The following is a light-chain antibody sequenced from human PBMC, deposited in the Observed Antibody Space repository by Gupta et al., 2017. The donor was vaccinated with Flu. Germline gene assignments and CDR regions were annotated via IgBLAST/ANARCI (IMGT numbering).Light chain of an antibody. V-gene: IGLV1-47*01. Sequence: QSVLTQPPSTSGTPGQRVTISCSGTTFNIGNKYVYWFQQLPGAAPRLLIYRVNERHSGVTDRFSASKSANSGSLAISGLRSEDEGDYLWGAWANSMNSVVFGTGTTVTVL. CDR1: TFNIGNKY. J-gene: IGLJ1*01. CDR3: GAWANSMNSVV. CDR2: RVN.